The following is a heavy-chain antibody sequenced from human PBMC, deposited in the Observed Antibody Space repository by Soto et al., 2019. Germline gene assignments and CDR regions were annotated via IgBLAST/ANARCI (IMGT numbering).Heavy chain of an antibody. V-gene: IGHV1-69*12. D-gene: IGHD5-12*01. J-gene: IGHJ4*02. CDR1: GGTNSSYA. CDR2: IVPIVDTS. Sequence: QVQLVQSGAEVRQPASSVKVSCKTSGGTNSSYAISWVRQAPGQGLEWMGGIVPIVDTSTYAQKFQGRVTITADESTSTVYMELSSLRSDDTAVYYCVRVVTIPGYPDNWGQGTLVTVSS. CDR3: VRVVTIPGYPDN.